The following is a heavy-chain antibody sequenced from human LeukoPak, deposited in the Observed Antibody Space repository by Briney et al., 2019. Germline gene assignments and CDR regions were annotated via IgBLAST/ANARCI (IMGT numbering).Heavy chain of an antibody. V-gene: IGHV3-49*04. CDR2: IRSKAYGGTT. CDR1: GFTFGDYA. CDR3: TRDLGAGIGDY. D-gene: IGHD6-13*01. Sequence: GGSLRLSCTASGFTFGDYAMSWVRQAPGKGLEWVGFIRSKAYGGTTEYAASVKGRFTISRDDSKSIAYLQMNSLKTEDTAVYYCTRDLGAGIGDYRGQGTLVTVSS. J-gene: IGHJ4*02.